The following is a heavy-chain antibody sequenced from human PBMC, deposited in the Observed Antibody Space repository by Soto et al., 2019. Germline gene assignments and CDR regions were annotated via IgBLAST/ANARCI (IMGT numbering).Heavy chain of an antibody. CDR3: ARDRGMVRGVIIFYFDY. Sequence: HPGGSLRLSCAASGFTFSSYAMHWVRQAPGKGLEWVAVISYDGSNKYYADSVKGRFTISRDNSKNTLYLQMNSLRAEDTAVYYCARDRGMVRGVIIFYFDYWGQGTLVTVSS. J-gene: IGHJ4*02. V-gene: IGHV3-30-3*01. CDR1: GFTFSSYA. D-gene: IGHD3-10*01. CDR2: ISYDGSNK.